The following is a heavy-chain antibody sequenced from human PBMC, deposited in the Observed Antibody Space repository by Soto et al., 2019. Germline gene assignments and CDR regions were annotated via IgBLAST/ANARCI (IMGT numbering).Heavy chain of an antibody. Sequence: GGSLRLSCAASGFTFSTYWMHWVRQAPGKGLVWVSRINSDGSSTNYADSVKGRFTISRDNAKNTLFLQMNSLRAEDTALYYWARGYCSGGSCWVPSFDYWGQGTLVTVSS. CDR1: GFTFSTYW. V-gene: IGHV3-74*01. J-gene: IGHJ4*02. D-gene: IGHD2-15*01. CDR3: ARGYCSGGSCWVPSFDY. CDR2: INSDGSST.